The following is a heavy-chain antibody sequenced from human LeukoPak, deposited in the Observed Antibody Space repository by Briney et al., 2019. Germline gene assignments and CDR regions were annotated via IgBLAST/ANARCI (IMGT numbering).Heavy chain of an antibody. CDR1: GFTFDDYA. J-gene: IGHJ4*02. CDR2: ISWNSGSI. CDR3: AKDRLSMVRGVLDY. D-gene: IGHD3-10*01. Sequence: GGSLRLSCAASGFTFDDYAMHWARQAPGKGLEWVSGISWNSGSIGYADSVKGRFTISRDNAKNSLYLQMNSPRAEDTALYYCAKDRLSMVRGVLDYWGQGTLVTVSS. V-gene: IGHV3-9*01.